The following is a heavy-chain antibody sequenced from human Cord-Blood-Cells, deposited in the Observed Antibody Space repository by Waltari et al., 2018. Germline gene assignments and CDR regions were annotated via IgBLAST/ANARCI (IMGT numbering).Heavy chain of an antibody. CDR1: GYSVTSYW. V-gene: IGHV5-51*01. J-gene: IGHJ4*02. CDR3: ARLLNLSPYYFDY. CDR2: IYPGDSDT. Sequence: EAQLVQSAAEVKQPGESLKISCKGPGYSVTSYWLGWVREMPGKGLERMGIIYPGDSDTRYSPSFQGQVTISADKSISTAYLQWSSLKASDTAMYYCARLLNLSPYYFDYWGQGTLVTVSS.